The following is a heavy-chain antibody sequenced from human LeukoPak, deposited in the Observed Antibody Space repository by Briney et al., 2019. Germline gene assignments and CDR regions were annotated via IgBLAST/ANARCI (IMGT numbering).Heavy chain of an antibody. D-gene: IGHD3-16*01. V-gene: IGHV3-23*01. J-gene: IGHJ4*02. Sequence: PGGSLRLSCAASGFTFSSYAMSWVRQAPGKGLEWVSAISGSGGSTYYADSVKGRFTISRDNSKNTLYLQMNSLRAEDTAVYYCAKDISVVSVRTAFDYWGQGTLVTVSS. CDR1: GFTFSSYA. CDR2: ISGSGGST. CDR3: AKDISVVSVRTAFDY.